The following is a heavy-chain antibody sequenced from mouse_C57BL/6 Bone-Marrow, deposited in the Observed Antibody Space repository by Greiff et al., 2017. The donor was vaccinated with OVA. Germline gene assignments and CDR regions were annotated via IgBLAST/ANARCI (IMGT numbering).Heavy chain of an antibody. V-gene: IGHV2-2*01. Sequence: VQVVESGPGLVQPSQSLSITCTVSGFSLTSYGVHWVRQSPGKGLEWLGVIWSGGSTDYNAAFISRLSISKDNSKSQVFFKMNSLQAVDTAIYYCARTLYGSKGGFAYWGQGTLVTVSA. CDR1: GFSLTSYG. CDR2: IWSGGST. D-gene: IGHD1-1*01. J-gene: IGHJ3*01. CDR3: ARTLYGSKGGFAY.